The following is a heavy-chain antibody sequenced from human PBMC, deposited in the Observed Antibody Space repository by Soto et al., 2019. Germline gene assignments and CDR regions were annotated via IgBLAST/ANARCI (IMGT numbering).Heavy chain of an antibody. Sequence: SETLSLTCAVSCGSISSSNWWSWVRQPPGKGLEWIGEIYHSGSTNYNPSLKSRVTISVDKSKNQFSLKLSSVTAADTAVYYCARDDTLGLGYGMDVWGQGTTVTVSS. D-gene: IGHD3-16*01. J-gene: IGHJ6*02. V-gene: IGHV4-4*02. CDR2: IYHSGST. CDR3: ARDDTLGLGYGMDV. CDR1: CGSISSSNW.